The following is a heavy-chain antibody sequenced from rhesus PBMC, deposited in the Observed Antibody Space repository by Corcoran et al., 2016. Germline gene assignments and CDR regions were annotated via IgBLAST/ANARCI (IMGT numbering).Heavy chain of an antibody. J-gene: IGHJ4*01. Sequence: QVQLQESGPGVVKPSETLSLTCAVSGGSISSGYDWSWIRQPPGKGLEWIGYILGSIGSTKYNPSLKNRVTMSKDASRNQFSLKLSSVTAADTAVYYCARKNSGWYYFDYWGQGVLVTVSS. D-gene: IGHD6-31*01. V-gene: IGHV4-76*01. CDR1: GGSISSGYD. CDR3: ARKNSGWYYFDY. CDR2: ILGSIGST.